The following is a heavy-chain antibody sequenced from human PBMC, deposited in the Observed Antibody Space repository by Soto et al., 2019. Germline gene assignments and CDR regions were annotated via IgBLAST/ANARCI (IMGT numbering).Heavy chain of an antibody. CDR1: GGSISSYY. Sequence: PSETLSLTCTVSGGSISSYYWSWIRQPPGKGLEWIGYIYYTGSTNYNPSLKSRVTISVDTSKNQFSLKLSSVTAADTAVYYCARETSSSYIDYWGQGTLVTVSS. CDR3: ARETSSSYIDY. CDR2: IYYTGST. J-gene: IGHJ4*02. D-gene: IGHD6-13*01. V-gene: IGHV4-59*01.